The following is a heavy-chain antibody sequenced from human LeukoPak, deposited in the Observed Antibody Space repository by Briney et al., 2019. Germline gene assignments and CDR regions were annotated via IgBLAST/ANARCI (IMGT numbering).Heavy chain of an antibody. CDR3: VRGRGGSYHY. CDR1: GFTFSNDW. CDR2: INTDGSTT. V-gene: IGHV3-74*01. D-gene: IGHD1-26*01. Sequence: PGGSLRLSCAASGFTFSNDWMHWVRQAPGKGLVWVSRINTDGSTTTYADSVKGRFTISRDNAKNTLYLQMNSLRVEDTAVYYCVRGRGGSYHYWGQGTLVTVSS. J-gene: IGHJ4*02.